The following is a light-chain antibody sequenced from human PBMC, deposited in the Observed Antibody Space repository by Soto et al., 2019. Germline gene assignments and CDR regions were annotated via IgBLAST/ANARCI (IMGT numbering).Light chain of an antibody. Sequence: QSALTQPASVSGSPGQSINISCTGTSSDVGGYNYVSWYQHHPGKAPKLIIYDVSTRPSGVSNPFSGSKSGNTASLTISGLQPEDEAEYYCSSYTTSNTRQIVFGTGTKVTVL. CDR2: DVS. J-gene: IGLJ1*01. V-gene: IGLV2-14*03. CDR3: SSYTTSNTRQIV. CDR1: SSDVGGYNY.